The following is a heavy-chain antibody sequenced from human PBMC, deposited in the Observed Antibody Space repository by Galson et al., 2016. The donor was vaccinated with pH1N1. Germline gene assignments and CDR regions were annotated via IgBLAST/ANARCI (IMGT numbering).Heavy chain of an antibody. V-gene: IGHV3-7*01. J-gene: IGHJ6*02. Sequence: SLRLSCAVSGFTFRDYLMSWARQAPGKGLEWVANIKQDGSVKYYVDSVKGRFTISRDNAKSSLYLQMISLRAEDTAVYYCVRDHDYGDSDPSHYYNGMDVWGQGTTVTVSS. CDR2: IKQDGSVK. CDR1: GFTFRDYL. D-gene: IGHD4-17*01. CDR3: VRDHDYGDSDPSHYYNGMDV.